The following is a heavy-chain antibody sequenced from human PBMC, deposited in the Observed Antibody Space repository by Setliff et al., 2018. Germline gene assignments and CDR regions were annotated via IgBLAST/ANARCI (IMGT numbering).Heavy chain of an antibody. CDR2: IIPIFGTA. D-gene: IGHD3-22*01. CDR3: ARDGDNYYDSSGYYLNHAFDI. CDR1: GGTFSSYA. J-gene: IGHJ3*02. Sequence: ASVKVSCKASGGTFSSYAISWVRQAPGQGLEWMGGIIPIFGTANYAQKFQGRVTITADESTSTAYMELSSLRPEDTAVYYCARDGDNYYDSSGYYLNHAFDIWGQGTMVTVSS. V-gene: IGHV1-69*13.